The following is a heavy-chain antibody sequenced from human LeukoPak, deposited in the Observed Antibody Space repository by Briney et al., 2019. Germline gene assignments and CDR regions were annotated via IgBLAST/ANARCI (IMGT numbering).Heavy chain of an antibody. Sequence: SETLSLTCNVSGGSISGYHWSWIRQPPGKGLEWLGYIYYSGSSNYSPSLKSRVTMSADTSKNQFSLKLSSVTAADTAVYYCARVPRSYYYYYYMDVWGKGTTVTVSS. CDR2: IYYSGSS. CDR1: GGSISGYH. J-gene: IGHJ6*03. V-gene: IGHV4-59*01. CDR3: ARVPRSYYYYYYMDV.